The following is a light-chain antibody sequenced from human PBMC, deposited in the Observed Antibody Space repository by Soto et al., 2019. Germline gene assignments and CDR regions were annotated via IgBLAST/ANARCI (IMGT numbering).Light chain of an antibody. V-gene: IGKV3-15*01. CDR2: GAS. Sequence: ETILTQSPDTLSMSPGERATLSFRASQSVSNNLAWYQQKPGQAPRLLIYGASTRATGIPGRFRGSGSGTEFTLTISSLQSEDFALYYCQQRSNWPPITFGQGTRLEIK. CDR3: QQRSNWPPIT. J-gene: IGKJ5*01. CDR1: QSVSNN.